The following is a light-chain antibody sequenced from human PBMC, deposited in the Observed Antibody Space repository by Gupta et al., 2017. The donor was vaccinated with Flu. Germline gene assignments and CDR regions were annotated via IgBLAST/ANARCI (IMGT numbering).Light chain of an antibody. Sequence: DIQLTQSPSFLSASVGDRVTSTCRKSQAVRTYLAWLQQKPGKAPTLLSYPEATLKSGVTSWVSGSRPGTEFTSKIGVTKAEHFENEDCQQVNPYFGQRTPVEIK. V-gene: IGKV1-9*01. CDR1: QAVRTY. CDR2: PEA. J-gene: IGKJ5*01. CDR3: QQVNPY.